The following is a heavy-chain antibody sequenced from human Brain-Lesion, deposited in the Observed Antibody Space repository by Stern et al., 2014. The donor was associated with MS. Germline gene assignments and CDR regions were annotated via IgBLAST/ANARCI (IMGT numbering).Heavy chain of an antibody. CDR1: GGSISSGDNY. V-gene: IGHV4-30-4*01. CDR2: IHYSGGT. CDR3: ARVPDYGDAFFDY. Sequence: QVQLEESGPGLVKPSQTLSLTCTVSGGSISSGDNYWSWIRQPPGKGPEWIGYIHYSGGTYFNPSLESRATISAEPSKNQFSLKLNSMTAADTAVYYCARVPDYGDAFFDYWGQGILVTVSS. J-gene: IGHJ4*02. D-gene: IGHD4-17*01.